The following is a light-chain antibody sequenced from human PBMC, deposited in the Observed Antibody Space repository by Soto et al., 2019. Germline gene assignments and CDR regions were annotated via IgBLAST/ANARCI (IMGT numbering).Light chain of an antibody. CDR2: EGS. CDR1: SSDVGSYNL. Sequence: QSALTQPASVSGSPGQSITISCTGTSSDVGSYNLVSWYQQHPGKAPKLMIYEGSKRPSGVSNRFSRSKSGNTASLTISGLQAEDEADSYCCSYAGSSSHVVFGGGTKVTVL. CDR3: CSYAGSSSHVV. J-gene: IGLJ2*01. V-gene: IGLV2-23*01.